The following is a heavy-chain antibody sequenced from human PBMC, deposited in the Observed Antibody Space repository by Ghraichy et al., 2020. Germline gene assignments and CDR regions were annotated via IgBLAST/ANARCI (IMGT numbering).Heavy chain of an antibody. CDR3: ARDRGGYSGYEPIDY. CDR1: GFTFSSYE. Sequence: GESLNISCAASGFTFSSYEMNWVRQAPGKGLEWVSHISRSGTTIYYADSVKGRFTISRDNAKNSLYLQMNSLRAEDTAIYYCARDRGGYSGYEPIDYWGQGTLVTVSS. V-gene: IGHV3-48*03. J-gene: IGHJ4*02. D-gene: IGHD5-12*01. CDR2: ISRSGTTI.